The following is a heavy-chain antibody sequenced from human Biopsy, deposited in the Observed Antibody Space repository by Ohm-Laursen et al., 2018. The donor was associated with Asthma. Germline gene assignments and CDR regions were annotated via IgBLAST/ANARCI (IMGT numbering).Heavy chain of an antibody. Sequence: SLRLSCAASGFTFGNFAMSWARQAPGKRLEWVSTIKTNGRGADYPNPAKGRFTISRDDSKNTLYLQMSSLRAEDTAVYYCVKDTYEDDYGYYTFDVWGQGTMVTVSS. J-gene: IGHJ3*01. CDR1: GFTFGNFA. D-gene: IGHD3-22*01. CDR2: IKTNGRGA. V-gene: IGHV3-23*01. CDR3: VKDTYEDDYGYYTFDV.